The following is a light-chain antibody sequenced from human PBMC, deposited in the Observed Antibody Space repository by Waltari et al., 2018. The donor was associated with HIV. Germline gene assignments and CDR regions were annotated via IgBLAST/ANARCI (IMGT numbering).Light chain of an antibody. V-gene: IGKV1-5*03. Sequence: DIQMTQSPSTLAASVGDTVTIICRASRSISSWLAWYQQKPGKAPKLLIYRASSLESGVPSRFSGSGSGTEFTLTITSLQPDDFATYYCQQYTSYCDFGQGTKLEIK. J-gene: IGKJ2*01. CDR2: RAS. CDR3: QQYTSYCD. CDR1: RSISSW.